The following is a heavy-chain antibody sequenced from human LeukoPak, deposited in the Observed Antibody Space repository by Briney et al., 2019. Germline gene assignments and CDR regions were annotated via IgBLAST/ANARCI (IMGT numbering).Heavy chain of an antibody. J-gene: IGHJ4*02. CDR2: ISSSSYYI. CDR3: ARGVYFFDY. CDR1: GFTFSSFG. D-gene: IGHD1-26*01. V-gene: IGHV3-21*01. Sequence: GGSLRLSCAASGFTFSSFGMHWVRQAPGKGLEWVSSISSSSYYIYYADSVKGRFTISRDNAKNSLYLQMNSLRAEDTAVYYCARGVYFFDYWGQGALVTVSS.